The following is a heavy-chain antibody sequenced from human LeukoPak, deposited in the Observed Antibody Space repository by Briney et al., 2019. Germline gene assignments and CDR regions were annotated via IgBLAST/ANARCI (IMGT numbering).Heavy chain of an antibody. J-gene: IGHJ4*02. V-gene: IGHV3-33*08. D-gene: IGHD3-22*01. CDR1: GFIFSSYG. Sequence: GRSLRLSCAASGFIFSSYGMHWVRQAPGKGLEWVAVIWYDGSKRFYADSVKGRFTISRDTSKNTLYLQMNSLRAEDTAVYYCARGYKYYYDSSGSLIDYWGQGTLVTVSS. CDR2: IWYDGSKR. CDR3: ARGYKYYYDSSGSLIDY.